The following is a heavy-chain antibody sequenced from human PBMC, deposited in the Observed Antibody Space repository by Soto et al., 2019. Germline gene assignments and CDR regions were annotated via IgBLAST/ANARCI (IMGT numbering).Heavy chain of an antibody. D-gene: IGHD6-19*01. J-gene: IGHJ4*02. Sequence: SETLSLTCTVSGGSLGSYYWGWIRQPPGKGLEWIGYVFYTGRANYNASLKSRVSISLDTSKNQFSLKLSSVTAADTAVYYCARGAQWLVPYYFDYWGQGTLVTVSS. CDR3: ARGAQWLVPYYFDY. CDR2: VFYTGRA. V-gene: IGHV4-59*01. CDR1: GGSLGSYY.